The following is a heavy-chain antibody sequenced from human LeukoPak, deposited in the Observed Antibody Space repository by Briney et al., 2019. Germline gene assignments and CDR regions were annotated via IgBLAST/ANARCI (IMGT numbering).Heavy chain of an antibody. CDR1: GGSISSGSYY. J-gene: IGHJ5*02. Sequence: SETLSLTCTVSGGSISSGSYYWSWIRQPAGKGLEWIGRIYTSGSTNYNPSLKSRVTISVDTSKNQSSLKLSSVTAADTAVYYCARGYEGIAVAGTSYNWFDPWGQGTLVTVSS. D-gene: IGHD6-19*01. CDR3: ARGYEGIAVAGTSYNWFDP. CDR2: IYTSGST. V-gene: IGHV4-61*02.